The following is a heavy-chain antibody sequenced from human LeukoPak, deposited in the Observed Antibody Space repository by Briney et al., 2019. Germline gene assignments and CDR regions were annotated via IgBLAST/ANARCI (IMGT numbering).Heavy chain of an antibody. Sequence: PSETLSLTCTVSGDSFSSVTDYWAWIRQPPGKGLEWIGSIYYSGSTYYNPSLKSRVTISVDTSKNQFSLKLSSVTAADTAVYYCARDESGSFDYWGQGTLVTVSS. CDR2: IYYSGST. D-gene: IGHD1-26*01. J-gene: IGHJ4*02. CDR1: GDSFSSVTDY. V-gene: IGHV4-39*07. CDR3: ARDESGSFDY.